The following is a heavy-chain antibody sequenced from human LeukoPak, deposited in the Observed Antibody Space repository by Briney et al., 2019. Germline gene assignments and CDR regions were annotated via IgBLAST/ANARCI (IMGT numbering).Heavy chain of an antibody. CDR2: ISGSGGST. D-gene: IGHD6-13*01. CDR1: GFTFSSFS. J-gene: IGHJ4*02. CDR3: ATLPGSSWYYFDY. V-gene: IGHV3-23*01. Sequence: PGGSLRLSCAASGFTFSSFSMIWVRQAPGKGLEWVSAISGSGGSTYYADSVKGRFTISRDNSKNTLYLQMNSLRAEDTAVYYCATLPGSSWYYFDYWGQGTLVTVSS.